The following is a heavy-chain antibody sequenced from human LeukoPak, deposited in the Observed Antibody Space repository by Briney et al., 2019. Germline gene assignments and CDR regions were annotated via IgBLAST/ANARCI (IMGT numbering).Heavy chain of an antibody. CDR1: GFTFNNYA. Sequence: GGSLRLSCAASGFTFNNYAMSWVRQAPGKGLEWVSAISGSGGTTYYADSVKGRFTFSRDNSMNTLYLQMNSLRAEDTAVYYCAEEEGYYYDSGGYYVEYFQHWGQGTLVTVSS. CDR3: AEEEGYYYDSGGYYVEYFQH. V-gene: IGHV3-23*01. J-gene: IGHJ1*01. D-gene: IGHD3-22*01. CDR2: ISGSGGTT.